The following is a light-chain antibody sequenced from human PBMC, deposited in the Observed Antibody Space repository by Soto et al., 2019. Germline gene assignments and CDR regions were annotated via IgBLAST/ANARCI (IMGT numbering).Light chain of an antibody. J-gene: IGKJ3*01. CDR2: WAS. V-gene: IGKV4-1*01. CDR3: QQYYSTPVT. Sequence: DIVMTQSPDSLAVSLGERATINCKSSQSVLYSSNNKNYLAWYQQKPGQPPKLLIYWASTRESGVPDRFSGSGSGTEFTLTISSLQAEDAALYYCQQYYSTPVTFGSGTKVDIK. CDR1: QSVLYSSNNKNY.